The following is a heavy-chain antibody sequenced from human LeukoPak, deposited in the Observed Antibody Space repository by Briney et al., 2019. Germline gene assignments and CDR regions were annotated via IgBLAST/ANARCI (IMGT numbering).Heavy chain of an antibody. D-gene: IGHD6-19*01. CDR1: GFTVSSNY. J-gene: IGHJ4*02. V-gene: IGHV3-53*01. CDR3: ARIAPGIAVAGTSDY. CDR2: IYSGGST. Sequence: PGGSLRLSCAASGFTVSSNYMSWVRQAPGKGLEWVSVIYSGGSTYHADSVKGRFTISRDNSKNTLYLQMNSLRAEDTAVYYCARIAPGIAVAGTSDYWGQGILVTVSS.